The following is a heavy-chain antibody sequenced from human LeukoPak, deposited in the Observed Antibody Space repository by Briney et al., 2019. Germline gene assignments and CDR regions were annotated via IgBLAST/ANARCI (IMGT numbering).Heavy chain of an antibody. J-gene: IGHJ4*02. V-gene: IGHV4-30-4*01. CDR2: IYYSGST. CDR3: ARAKVLDIVVVVAATNFDY. Sequence: SQTLSLTCTVSGGSISSGDYYWSWIRQPPGKGLEWIVYIYYSGSTYYNPSLNRRVTISVDTSKNQFSLKLSSVTAADTAVYYCARAKVLDIVVVVAATNFDYWGQRTLVTVSS. CDR1: GGSISSGDYY. D-gene: IGHD2-15*01.